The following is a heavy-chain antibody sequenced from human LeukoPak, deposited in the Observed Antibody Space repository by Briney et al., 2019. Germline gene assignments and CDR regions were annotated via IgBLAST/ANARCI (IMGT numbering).Heavy chain of an antibody. V-gene: IGHV3-30*02. CDR1: GFIFKTHA. CDR2: IRADGSDK. CDR3: AKEGRITTIVVVSPGAFDI. Sequence: GGSLRLSCAASGFIFKTHAMHWVRQAPGKGLEWLAFIRADGSDKYYADSVKGRFTISRDNSKNTLYLQMNSLRAEDTAVYYCAKEGRITTIVVVSPGAFDIWGQGTMVTVSS. J-gene: IGHJ3*02. D-gene: IGHD3-22*01.